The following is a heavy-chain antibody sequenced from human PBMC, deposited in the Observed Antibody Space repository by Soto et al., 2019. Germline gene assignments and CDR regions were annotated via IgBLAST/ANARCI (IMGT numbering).Heavy chain of an antibody. J-gene: IGHJ3*02. Sequence: PGGSLRLSCAASGFTFSSYSMNWVRQAPGKGLEWVSSISSSSSYIYYADSVKGRFTISRDNAKNSLYLQMNSLRAEGTAVYYCARGRYSSSWYRGNAFDIWGQGTMVTVSS. CDR2: ISSSSSYI. V-gene: IGHV3-21*01. CDR1: GFTFSSYS. D-gene: IGHD6-13*01. CDR3: ARGRYSSSWYRGNAFDI.